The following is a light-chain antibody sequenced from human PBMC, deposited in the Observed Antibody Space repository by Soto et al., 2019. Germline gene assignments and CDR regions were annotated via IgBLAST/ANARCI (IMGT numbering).Light chain of an antibody. CDR1: SSNIGAPYD. J-gene: IGLJ2*01. CDR3: QSYDRSLSGSI. CDR2: ANT. Sequence: QSVLTQPPSVSGAPGQRVTISCTGSSSNIGAPYDVHWYQQLPGTAPKLLIYANTNRPSGVPDRFSGSKSGTSASLAITGLQAEDKADYYCQSYDRSLSGSIFGGGTKLTVL. V-gene: IGLV1-40*01.